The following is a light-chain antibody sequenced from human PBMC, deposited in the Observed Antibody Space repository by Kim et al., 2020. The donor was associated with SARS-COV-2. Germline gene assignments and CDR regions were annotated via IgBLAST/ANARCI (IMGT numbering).Light chain of an antibody. CDR3: QQYNDWPLLT. CDR2: GAS. J-gene: IGKJ4*02. V-gene: IGKV3-15*01. Sequence: EIVMTQSPATLSVSPGERVTLSCRASQSVRNNLAWYQQRPGQAPRLLIYGASTRATDISARFSGSGSGTEFTLTIRSLQSEDLAVYYCQQYNDWPLLTFGPGTKVDIK. CDR1: QSVRNN.